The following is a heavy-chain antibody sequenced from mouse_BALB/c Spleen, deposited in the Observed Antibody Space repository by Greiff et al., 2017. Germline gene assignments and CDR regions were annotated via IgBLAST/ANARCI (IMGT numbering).Heavy chain of an antibody. CDR3: ARGSYYGSSLYAMDY. D-gene: IGHD1-1*01. J-gene: IGHJ4*01. CDR1: GYTFSSYW. V-gene: IGHV1-9*01. CDR2: ILPGSGST. Sequence: VKLQESGAELMKPGASVKISCKATGYTFSSYWIEWVKQRPGHGLEWIGEILPGSGSTNYNEKFKGKATFTADTSSNTAYMQLSSLTSEDSAVYYCARGSYYGSSLYAMDYWGQGTSVTVSS.